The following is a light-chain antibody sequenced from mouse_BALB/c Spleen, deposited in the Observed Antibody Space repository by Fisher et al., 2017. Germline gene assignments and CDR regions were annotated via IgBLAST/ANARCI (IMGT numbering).Light chain of an antibody. CDR2: DTS. CDR1: SSVSY. CDR3: QQRSSYPPTWT. J-gene: IGKJ1*01. Sequence: IVMTQTTAIMSASPGEEITLTCSASSSVSYMHWYQQKSGTSPKRWIYDTSKLASGVPVRFSGSGSGTSYSLTISRMEAEDAATYYCQQRSSYPPTWTFGGGTKLEIK. V-gene: IGKV4-59*01.